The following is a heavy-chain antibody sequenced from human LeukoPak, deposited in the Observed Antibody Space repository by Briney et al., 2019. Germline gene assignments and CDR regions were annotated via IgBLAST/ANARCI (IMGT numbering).Heavy chain of an antibody. D-gene: IGHD2/OR15-2a*01. V-gene: IGHV5-10-1*01. CDR2: NNPDDSHT. Sequence: GESLRISFTAPGYRFTDHWITWVRQTPGKGLQWIGRNNPDDSHTQYIVSLQGHITISADKSINTVHLQWTSLRASDSATYFCARGTGGTLNIWGQGTLVTVSA. J-gene: IGHJ4*02. CDR1: GYRFTDHW. CDR3: ARGTGGTLNI.